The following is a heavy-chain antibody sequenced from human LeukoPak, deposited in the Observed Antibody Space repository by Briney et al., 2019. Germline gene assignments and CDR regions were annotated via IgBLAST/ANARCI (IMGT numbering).Heavy chain of an antibody. J-gene: IGHJ4*02. Sequence: GASVKVSCKASGYIFTDYYMHWVRQAPGQELGWMGRINPNSGGTNYAQKFQGRVTMTRDTSISTAYTELSSLRSDDTAVYYCARAPGYLCSITTCYESLSFDYWGQGTLVTVSS. V-gene: IGHV1/OR15-1*01. D-gene: IGHD2-2*01. CDR3: ARAPGYLCSITTCYESLSFDY. CDR1: GYIFTDYY. CDR2: INPNSGGT.